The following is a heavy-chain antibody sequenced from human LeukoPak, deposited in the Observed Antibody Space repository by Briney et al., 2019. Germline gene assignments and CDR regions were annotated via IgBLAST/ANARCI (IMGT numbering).Heavy chain of an antibody. Sequence: GGSLRLSRAASGFTYSDYYMSWIRQAPGKGLEWVSYISSSGSTIYYADSVKGRFTISRDNAKNSLYLQMNSLRAEDTAVYYCARDSYYYDSSGYYPGDAFDIWGQGTMVTVSS. CDR3: ARDSYYYDSSGYYPGDAFDI. CDR2: ISSSGSTI. D-gene: IGHD3-22*01. CDR1: GFTYSDYY. V-gene: IGHV3-11*04. J-gene: IGHJ3*02.